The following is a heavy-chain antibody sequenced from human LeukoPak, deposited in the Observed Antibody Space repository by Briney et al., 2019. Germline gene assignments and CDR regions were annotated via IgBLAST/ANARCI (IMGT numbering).Heavy chain of an antibody. CDR2: IKSKTDGGTT. CDR1: GFTFSSAW. CDR3: TTDLIVVEFLDY. J-gene: IGHJ4*02. D-gene: IGHD2-15*01. V-gene: IGHV3-15*01. Sequence: GGSLRLSCAASGFTFSSAWMSWVRQAPGKGLEWVGRIKSKTDGGTTDYAAPVKGRFTISRDDSKNTLYLQMNSLKTEDTAVYYCTTDLIVVEFLDYWGQGTLVTVSS.